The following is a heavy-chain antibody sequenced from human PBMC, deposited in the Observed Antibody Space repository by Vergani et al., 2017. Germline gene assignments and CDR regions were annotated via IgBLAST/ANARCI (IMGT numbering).Heavy chain of an antibody. V-gene: IGHV4-59*01. CDR1: GGSISSYY. CDR2: IYYSGST. Sequence: QVQLQESGPGLVKPSETLSLTCTVSGGSISSYYWSWIRQPPGKGLEWIGYIYYSGSTNYTRSLKSRVTISVDTAKKQFSLKLSSVTAAATALYYCARAGVPAALDYWGQGTLVTVSS. CDR3: ARAGVPAALDY. J-gene: IGHJ4*02. D-gene: IGHD2-2*01.